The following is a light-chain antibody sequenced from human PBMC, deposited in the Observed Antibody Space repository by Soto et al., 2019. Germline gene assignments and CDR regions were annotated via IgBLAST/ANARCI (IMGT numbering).Light chain of an antibody. CDR3: QQRSNWPPSIT. V-gene: IGKV3-11*01. J-gene: IGKJ5*01. Sequence: EVMLTHSPATLSLSPCERATLSFSASQSVSRFLAWYQHKPGQAPRLLIADASNRATGIPARFSGSGSGTEFTLTISSLEPEDFAVYYCQQRSNWPPSITFGQGTRLEI. CDR1: QSVSRF. CDR2: DAS.